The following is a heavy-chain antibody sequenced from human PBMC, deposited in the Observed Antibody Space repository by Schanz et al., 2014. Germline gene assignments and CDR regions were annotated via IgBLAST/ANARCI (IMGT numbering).Heavy chain of an antibody. Sequence: EVQLVESGGGLVKPGGSLRLSCEASEFTFSSYKMNWVRQAPGKGLEWVSSISSSGSYIHYADSVKGRVTISRDNAKNSVSLQMRRLRVEDTAVYYCAREQIMAAAGLVDYWGHGTLVTVSS. CDR2: ISSSGSYI. J-gene: IGHJ4*01. CDR1: EFTFSSYK. V-gene: IGHV3-21*04. D-gene: IGHD6-13*01. CDR3: AREQIMAAAGLVDY.